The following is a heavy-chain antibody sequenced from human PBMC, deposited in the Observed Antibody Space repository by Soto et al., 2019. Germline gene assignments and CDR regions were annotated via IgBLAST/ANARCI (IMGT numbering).Heavy chain of an antibody. Sequence: SETLSLTCTVSGGSISSSRYYWGWIRQPPGKGLEWIGSIYYSGSTYYNPSLKSRVTISVDTSKNQFSLKLSSVTAADTAVYYCAREAGYYYYGMDVWGQGTTVTVSS. V-gene: IGHV4-39*01. D-gene: IGHD6-19*01. CDR1: GGSISSSRYY. CDR3: AREAGYYYYGMDV. CDR2: IYYSGST. J-gene: IGHJ6*02.